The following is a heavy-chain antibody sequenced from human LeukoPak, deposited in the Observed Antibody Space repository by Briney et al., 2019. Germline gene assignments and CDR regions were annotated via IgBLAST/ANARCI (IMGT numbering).Heavy chain of an antibody. CDR3: ARESLTWLQSRTSWFDP. Sequence: SETLSLTCTVSGGSISSYYWSWIRQPAGKGLEWIGHIYTNGNTNFNPSLKSRVTISVDSSKNQFSLRLSSVTAADTAVYYCARESLTWLQSRTSWFDPWGQGTLVTVSS. D-gene: IGHD5-24*01. J-gene: IGHJ5*02. CDR1: GGSISSYY. V-gene: IGHV4-4*07. CDR2: IYTNGNT.